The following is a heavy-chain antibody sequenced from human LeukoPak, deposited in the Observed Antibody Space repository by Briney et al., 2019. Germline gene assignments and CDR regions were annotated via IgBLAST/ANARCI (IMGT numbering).Heavy chain of an antibody. V-gene: IGHV3-64*01. Sequence: GGSLRLSCAASGFTFSTYAMHWVRQAPGKGLDYVSAISFNGGSTYYANSVKGRFTISRDNSKNTLYLQMGSLRAEDTAVYYCARGAYIVGASFDYWGQGTLVTVSS. J-gene: IGHJ4*02. CDR1: GFTFSTYA. D-gene: IGHD1-26*01. CDR2: ISFNGGST. CDR3: ARGAYIVGASFDY.